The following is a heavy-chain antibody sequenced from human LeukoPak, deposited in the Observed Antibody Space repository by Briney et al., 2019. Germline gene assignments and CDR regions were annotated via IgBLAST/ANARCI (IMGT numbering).Heavy chain of an antibody. CDR3: ARGYCSSTSCTNDY. D-gene: IGHD2-2*01. CDR2: ITSNGGTT. J-gene: IGHJ4*02. CDR1: GFSLSTYD. V-gene: IGHV3-64*01. Sequence: GGSLRLFCVASGFSLSTYDTYWVRQAPGKGLEYVSAITSNGGTTYYANSVKGRFTISRDNSKNTLYLQMGSLRAEDMAVYYCARGYCSSTSCTNDYWGQGTLVTVSS.